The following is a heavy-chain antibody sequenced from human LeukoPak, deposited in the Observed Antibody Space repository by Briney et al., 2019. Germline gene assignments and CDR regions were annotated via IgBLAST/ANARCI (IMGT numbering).Heavy chain of an antibody. CDR1: GGSSSGYY. V-gene: IGHV4-34*01. CDR3: ARGRGRAPTYYYYGMDV. J-gene: IGHJ6*02. Sequence: SETLSLTCAXYGGSSSGYYWSWIRQPPGKGLEWIGEINHSGSTNYNPSLKSRVTISVDTSKNQFSLKLSSVTAADTAVYYCARGRGRAPTYYYYGMDVWGQGTTVTVSS. D-gene: IGHD4-4*01. CDR2: INHSGST.